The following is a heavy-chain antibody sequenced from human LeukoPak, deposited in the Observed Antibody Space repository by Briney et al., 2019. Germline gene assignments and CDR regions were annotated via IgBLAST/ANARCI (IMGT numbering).Heavy chain of an antibody. CDR2: ITSSSSYI. CDR1: GFTFSSYS. J-gene: IGHJ6*03. V-gene: IGHV3-21*01. CDR3: ARDPYSGNYGSYYYYYMDV. Sequence: GGSLRLSCAASGFTFSSYSMNWVRQAPGKGLEWVSSITSSSSYIYYADSVKGRFTISRDNAKNSLYLQINSLGPEDTAVYFCARDPYSGNYGSYYYYYMDVWGKGTTVTISS. D-gene: IGHD3-22*01.